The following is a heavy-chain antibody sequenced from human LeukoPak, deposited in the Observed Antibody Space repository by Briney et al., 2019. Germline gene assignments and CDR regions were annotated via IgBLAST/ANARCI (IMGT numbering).Heavy chain of an antibody. D-gene: IGHD1-26*01. J-gene: IGHJ4*02. V-gene: IGHV4-34*01. CDR1: GDSFSGYY. CDR2: INHRGTT. Sequence: PSETLSLTCAVYGDSFSGYYWSWIRRPPGKGLEWIAGINHRGTTHYNPSLKSRVNISADTSKNQFSLHLDSVTAADTAVYYCARSWAGMYYPFYYFDYWGQGTLVSVSS. CDR3: ARSWAGMYYPFYYFDY.